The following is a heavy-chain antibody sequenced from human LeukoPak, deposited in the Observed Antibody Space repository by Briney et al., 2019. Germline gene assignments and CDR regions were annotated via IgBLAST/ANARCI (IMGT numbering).Heavy chain of an antibody. CDR1: GGSISSGY. J-gene: IGHJ3*02. Sequence: PSETLSLTCAVSGGSISSGYWSWIRQPPGKGLEWIGYIYYSGNTSYNPSLKTRVTISVDSSKNKFSLKLNSVAAADTAVYFCARHAVGTIRAFDIWGQGTMVTVSS. CDR2: IYYSGNT. CDR3: ARHAVGTIRAFDI. D-gene: IGHD1-26*01. V-gene: IGHV4-59*01.